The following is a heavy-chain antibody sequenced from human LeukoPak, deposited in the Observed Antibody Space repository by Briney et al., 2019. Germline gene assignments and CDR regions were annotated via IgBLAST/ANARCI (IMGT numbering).Heavy chain of an antibody. D-gene: IGHD3-16*01. V-gene: IGHV3-53*01. CDR1: GFTVSSNY. Sequence: GGSLRLSCAAAGFTVSSNYMSWVRQAPGKGLEWVSAITATSSSTHDADSVQGRFAISRDNSKNTLYLQMNSLRPEDTAIYYCAKLFEWGTYNNFFHYWGQGTLVTVFS. J-gene: IGHJ4*02. CDR3: AKLFEWGTYNNFFHY. CDR2: TATSSST.